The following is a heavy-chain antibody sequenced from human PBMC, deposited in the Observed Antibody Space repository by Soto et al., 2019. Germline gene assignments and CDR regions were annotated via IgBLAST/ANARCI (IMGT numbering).Heavy chain of an antibody. CDR3: ARDHGGMDV. V-gene: IGHV1-2*04. J-gene: IGHJ6*02. CDR1: GDTFTGYY. CDR2: INPNSGGT. Sequence: ASVKVSCKASGDTFTGYYMHWVRQAPGQGLEWMGWINPNSGGTNYAQKFQGWVTVTRDTSISTAYMELSRLRSDDTAVYYCARDHGGMDVWGQGTTVTVSS.